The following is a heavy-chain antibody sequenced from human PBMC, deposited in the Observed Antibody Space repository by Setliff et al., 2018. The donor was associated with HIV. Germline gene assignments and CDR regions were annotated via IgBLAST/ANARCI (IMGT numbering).Heavy chain of an antibody. J-gene: IGHJ5*02. Sequence: SETLSLPCTVSGGSSSSHYWSGIRQPPGQGLEWIGYVHYSGTTNYTPSLKSRVSISVDASNNQFSLELRSMTAADTAVYYCARENGDCSGGACYFMLDPWGQGTLVTVSS. CDR1: GGSSSSHY. CDR3: ARENGDCSGGACYFMLDP. V-gene: IGHV4-59*11. D-gene: IGHD2-15*01. CDR2: VHYSGTT.